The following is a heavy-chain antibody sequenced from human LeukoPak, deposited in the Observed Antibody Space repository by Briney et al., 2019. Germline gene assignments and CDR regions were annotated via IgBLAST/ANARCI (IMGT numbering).Heavy chain of an antibody. D-gene: IGHD2-2*01. CDR2: IYYSGST. Sequence: SETLSLTCTVPGGSISSYYWSWIRQPPGKGLEWIGYIYYSGSTNYNPSLKSRVTISVDTSKNQFSLKLSSVTAAGTAVYYCARCSSTSPYYFDYWGQGTLVTVSS. CDR3: ARCSSTSPYYFDY. V-gene: IGHV4-59*01. CDR1: GGSISSYY. J-gene: IGHJ4*02.